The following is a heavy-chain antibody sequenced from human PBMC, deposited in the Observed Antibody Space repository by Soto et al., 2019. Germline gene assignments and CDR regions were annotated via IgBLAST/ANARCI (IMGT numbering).Heavy chain of an antibody. CDR1: GFTFSNAW. CDR3: TTGKPNSTVAFDI. Sequence: GSLRLSCAASGFTFSNAWMSWVRQAPGKGLEWVGRIKSKTDGGTTDYAAPVKGRFTISRDDSKNTLYLQMNSLKTEDTAVYYCTTGKPNSTVAFDIWGQGTMVTVSS. J-gene: IGHJ3*02. V-gene: IGHV3-15*01. CDR2: IKSKTDGGTT. D-gene: IGHD1-7*01.